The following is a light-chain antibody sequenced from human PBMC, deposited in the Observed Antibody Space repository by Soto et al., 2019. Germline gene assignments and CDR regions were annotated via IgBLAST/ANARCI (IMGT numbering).Light chain of an antibody. Sequence: EIVMTQSPATLSVSPGERATLSCRASQSVSSKLAWYQQKPGQAPRLLIFDASTRAPGIPATFSGSGSGTEFTLTISSLQSEDSAVYYCQHYNNWPYTFGQGTKLELK. J-gene: IGKJ2*01. CDR2: DAS. V-gene: IGKV3-15*01. CDR1: QSVSSK. CDR3: QHYNNWPYT.